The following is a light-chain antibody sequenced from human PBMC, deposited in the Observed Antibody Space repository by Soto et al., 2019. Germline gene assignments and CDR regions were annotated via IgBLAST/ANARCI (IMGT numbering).Light chain of an antibody. CDR3: QHRSTSIT. J-gene: IGKJ5*01. V-gene: IGKV3D-11*02. Sequence: EIVLTQSPATLALSPGERATLSCRASQSVTTFLAWYQQKTGQAPRLLIHDVSSRATGIPARFSGSWAGTDFPLTISRLAPEDFVVYYYQHRSTSITFGQGTRLEIK. CDR2: DVS. CDR1: QSVTTF.